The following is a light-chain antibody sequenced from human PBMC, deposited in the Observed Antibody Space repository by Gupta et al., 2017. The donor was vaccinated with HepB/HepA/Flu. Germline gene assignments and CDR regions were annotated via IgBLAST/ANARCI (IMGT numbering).Light chain of an antibody. Sequence: SHELTPPPSVSVSPGQTVSISFSGDKLGAKYVCWYQQKPGQSPVLVIYQDSRRPSGLPDRFSGSNSGKTATMTISGPQDMDEADYHREAWDSNTAVFGTGTKVTVL. CDR1: KLGAKY. CDR3: EAWDSNTAV. CDR2: QDS. J-gene: IGLJ1*01. V-gene: IGLV3-1*01.